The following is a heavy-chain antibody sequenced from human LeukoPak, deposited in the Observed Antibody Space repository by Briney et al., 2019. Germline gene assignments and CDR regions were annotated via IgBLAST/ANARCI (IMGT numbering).Heavy chain of an antibody. D-gene: IGHD6-13*01. V-gene: IGHV1-69*05. J-gene: IGHJ4*02. CDR2: IIPIFGTA. CDR1: GGTFSSYA. CDR3: ARDRGIAAAVDLFDY. Sequence: ASVKVSCKASGGTFSSYAISWVRQAPGQGLEWMGGIIPIFGTANYAQKFQGRVTITTDESTSTAYMELSSLRSEDTAVYYCARDRGIAAAVDLFDYRGQGTLVTASS.